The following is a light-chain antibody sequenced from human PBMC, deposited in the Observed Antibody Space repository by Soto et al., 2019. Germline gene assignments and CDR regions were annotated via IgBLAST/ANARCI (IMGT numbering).Light chain of an antibody. CDR2: AAS. Sequence: EIVLTQSPGTLSLSPGERATLSCRASQSVSSYYLAWYQQKPGQAPRLLIYAASSRATGIPDRFRGSGSGTEFTLTISSLQSEDFAVYYCQQYNNWPPITFGQGTRLEIK. CDR3: QQYNNWPPIT. V-gene: IGKV3-20*01. J-gene: IGKJ5*01. CDR1: QSVSSYY.